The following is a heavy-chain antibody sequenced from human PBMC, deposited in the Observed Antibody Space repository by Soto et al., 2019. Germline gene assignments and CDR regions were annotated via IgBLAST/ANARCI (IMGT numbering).Heavy chain of an antibody. CDR3: ALCVGGTSCYYMDG. CDR2: IRWNRGSI. Sequence: EVQLVESGGGLVQPGRSLRLSCAASGFTFGDYAMHWVRQAPGKGLEWVSGIRWNRGSIGYADSVKGRFTISRDNTKNSLYLQMTNLRAEDTALYYFALCVGGTSCYYMDGWGKGTTVTASS. V-gene: IGHV3-9*01. J-gene: IGHJ6*03. CDR1: GFTFGDYA. D-gene: IGHD2-2*01.